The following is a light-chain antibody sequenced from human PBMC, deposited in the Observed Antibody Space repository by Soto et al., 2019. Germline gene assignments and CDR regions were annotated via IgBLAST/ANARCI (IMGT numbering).Light chain of an antibody. J-gene: IGKJ2*01. CDR2: DAS. V-gene: IGKV1-5*01. Sequence: IQMTQSPSTLSASIGDRVTITCRASQSINNRLAWYQQMPGKAPNLLIYDASSLESGVPSRFRGSGSGTEFTLTISSLQPDDFATYYCQQYSSHIYTFGQGTKLEIK. CDR3: QQYSSHIYT. CDR1: QSINNR.